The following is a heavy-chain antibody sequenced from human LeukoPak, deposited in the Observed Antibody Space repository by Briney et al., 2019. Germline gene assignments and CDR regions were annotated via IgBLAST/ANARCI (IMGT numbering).Heavy chain of an antibody. D-gene: IGHD1-1*01. CDR1: GFTFSNYD. Sequence: PGGSLRLSCAAPGFTFSNYDMHWVRQAPGKGLEWVAVIWYDGSNKYYADSVKGRFTISRDNSKNTLYLQMNSLRAEDTAVYYCARGGPRYPKNYWGQGTLVTVSS. CDR3: ARGGPRYPKNY. J-gene: IGHJ4*02. CDR2: IWYDGSNK. V-gene: IGHV3-33*01.